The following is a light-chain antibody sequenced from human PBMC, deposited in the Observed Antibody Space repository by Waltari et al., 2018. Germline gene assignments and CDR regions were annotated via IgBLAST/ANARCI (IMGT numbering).Light chain of an antibody. CDR2: KAS. Sequence: DIRMTQSPSSLSASVGDRVTITSRDSQSISNWLAWYQQKPMKAPILLIYKASILRSGFPSRFSGDGSGTQFTLTFSSMQPDDFATYYCQQYNTYSSFGQGTKLESK. J-gene: IGKJ2*01. CDR3: QQYNTYSS. CDR1: QSISNW. V-gene: IGKV1-5*03.